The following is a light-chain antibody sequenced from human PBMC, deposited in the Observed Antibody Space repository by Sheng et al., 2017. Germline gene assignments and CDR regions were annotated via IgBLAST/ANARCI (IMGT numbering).Light chain of an antibody. CDR2: KAS. CDR3: QQYNSYPYT. CDR1: QSIGRW. Sequence: DIQMTQSPSTLSASVGDSVTITCRASQSIGRWLAWYQQKPGKAPKLLIYKASSLESGVPSRFSGSGSGTEFTLTISSLQPDDFATYYCQQYNSYPYTFGQGTKLEI. J-gene: IGKJ2*01. V-gene: IGKV1-5*03.